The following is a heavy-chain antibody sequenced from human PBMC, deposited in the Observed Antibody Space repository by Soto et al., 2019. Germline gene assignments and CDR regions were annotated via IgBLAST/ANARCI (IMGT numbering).Heavy chain of an antibody. CDR2: IFPIFRTG. CDR3: ARQHFLANSWFDP. V-gene: IGHV1-69*13. J-gene: IGHJ5*02. Sequence: GASVKVSCKTSGDSFSSYAISWVRQTPGQGLEWVGGIFPIFRTGNYAPKFQGRVTFTADEFTSTAYMELSSLRSEDTAVYYCARQHFLANSWFDPWGQGTLVTVSS. CDR1: GDSFSSYA.